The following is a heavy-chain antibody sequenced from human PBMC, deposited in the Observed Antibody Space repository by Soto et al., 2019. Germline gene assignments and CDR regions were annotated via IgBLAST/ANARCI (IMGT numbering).Heavy chain of an antibody. CDR3: ARRAVADMGYYYYGMDV. Sequence: GGSLRLSCVAPVFTFKNYGMHWVRQAPGKGLEWVAVIWFDGSKKFYADSVKGRFTISRDNSKNTLYLQMNSLRAEDTAVYYCARRAVADMGYYYYGMDVWGQGTTVTVSS. D-gene: IGHD6-19*01. CDR1: VFTFKNYG. J-gene: IGHJ6*02. V-gene: IGHV3-33*01. CDR2: IWFDGSKK.